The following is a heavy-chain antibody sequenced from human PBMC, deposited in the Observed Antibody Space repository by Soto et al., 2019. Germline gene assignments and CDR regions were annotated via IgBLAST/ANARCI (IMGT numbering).Heavy chain of an antibody. CDR2: TYYRSKWYN. J-gene: IGHJ4*02. Sequence: SQTLSLTCAISVDSVSSIIAAWKWSRHSPSSCLEWLGRTYYRSKWYNEYAVTVKSRITINPDTSKNQISLQLISVTPEDTAVYYCASPRGRYGPCCAYFDYWGLGILVTVSS. D-gene: IGHD2-15*01. CDR1: VDSVSSIIAA. V-gene: IGHV6-1*01. CDR3: ASPRGRYGPCCAYFDY.